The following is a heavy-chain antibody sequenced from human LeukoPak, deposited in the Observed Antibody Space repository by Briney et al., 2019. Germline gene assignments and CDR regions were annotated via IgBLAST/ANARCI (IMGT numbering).Heavy chain of an antibody. J-gene: IGHJ4*02. Sequence: GGSLRLSCAASGLTFNTFNMNWVRQAPGKGLEWVSSITSGGDYIYYADSVKGRFTTSRDNAKNSLSLQLNSLRVEDTAVYYCARGHYDVLAASYKWTPDYWGQGTLVTASS. CDR2: ITSGGDYI. V-gene: IGHV3-21*01. CDR1: GLTFNTFN. CDR3: ARGHYDVLAASYKWTPDY. D-gene: IGHD3-9*01.